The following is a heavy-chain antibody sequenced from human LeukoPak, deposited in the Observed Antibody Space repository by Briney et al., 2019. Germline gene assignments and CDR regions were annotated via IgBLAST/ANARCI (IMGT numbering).Heavy chain of an antibody. J-gene: IGHJ4*02. Sequence: GGSVKDSCKASRYTFTSYGISGVRQAPGQGLEWMGWINAYNGNTHYAQKLQGRVTMTTDASTSTAYMELRSLRSDDTAVYYCARASPGSIAAASWMVDYWGQGTLVTVSS. D-gene: IGHD6-13*01. V-gene: IGHV1-18*04. CDR3: ARASPGSIAAASWMVDY. CDR2: INAYNGNT. CDR1: RYTFTSYG.